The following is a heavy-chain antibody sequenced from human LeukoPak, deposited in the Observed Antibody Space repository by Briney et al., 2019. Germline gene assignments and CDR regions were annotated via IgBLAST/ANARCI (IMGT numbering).Heavy chain of an antibody. Sequence: PGGSLRLSCAASEFTFSDYYMSWVRQAPGKGLEWVANIKPDGSEKYYVDSVKGRFTISRDNAKNSLFLQMNSLRAEDTAVYYCARDEWWQFIAVAITSYFDRWGQGTLVTVSS. CDR2: IKPDGSEK. D-gene: IGHD6-19*01. J-gene: IGHJ4*02. CDR1: EFTFSDYY. CDR3: ARDEWWQFIAVAITSYFDR. V-gene: IGHV3-7*01.